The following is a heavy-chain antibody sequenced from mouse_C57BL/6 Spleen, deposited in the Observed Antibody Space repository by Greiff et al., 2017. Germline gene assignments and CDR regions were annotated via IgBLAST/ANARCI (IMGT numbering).Heavy chain of an antibody. CDR3: ARKGVWVLDY. J-gene: IGHJ2*01. V-gene: IGHV14-4*01. D-gene: IGHD2-10*02. CDR2: IDPENGDT. CDR1: GFNIKDDY. Sequence: VQLQQSGAELVRPGASVKLSCTASGFNIKDDYMHWVKQRPEQGLEWIGWIDPENGDTEYASKFQGKATITADTSSNTAYMQLSSLTSEDSAVYYCARKGVWVLDYWGQGTTLTVSS.